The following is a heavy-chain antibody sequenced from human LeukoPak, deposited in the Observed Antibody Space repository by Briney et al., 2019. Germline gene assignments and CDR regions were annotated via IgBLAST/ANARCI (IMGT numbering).Heavy chain of an antibody. D-gene: IGHD3-16*01. Sequence: PSETLSLTYTVSGVSISSYYWSCIRQPPGKGLEWIVYIYTSGSTKYNPSPKSRFTISVDTSNNQFSQKLSSVTAADTAVYYCARHVRSGAFPSIYYYCYMDVWGKGTTVTVSS. CDR1: GVSISSYY. CDR2: IYTSGST. CDR3: ARHVRSGAFPSIYYYCYMDV. J-gene: IGHJ6*03. V-gene: IGHV4-4*09.